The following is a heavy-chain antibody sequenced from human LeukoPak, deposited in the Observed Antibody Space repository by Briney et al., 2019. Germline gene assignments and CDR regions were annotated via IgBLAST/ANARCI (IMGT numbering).Heavy chain of an antibody. Sequence: ASVKVSCKASGYTFTSYGISWVRQAPGQGLEWMGWISAYNGNTNYAQKLQGRVTMTTDTSTSTAYMELRSLRSDDTAVYYCARYYDILTGYSNFDYRGQGTLVTVSS. V-gene: IGHV1-18*01. CDR2: ISAYNGNT. D-gene: IGHD3-9*01. J-gene: IGHJ4*02. CDR3: ARYYDILTGYSNFDY. CDR1: GYTFTSYG.